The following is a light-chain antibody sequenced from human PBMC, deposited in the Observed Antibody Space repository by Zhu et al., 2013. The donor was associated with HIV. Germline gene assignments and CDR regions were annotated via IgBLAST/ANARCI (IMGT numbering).Light chain of an antibody. Sequence: DIQMTQSPSTLSASVGDRVTITCRASQSISSWLAWYQQKPGKAPKLLIYKASSLESGVPSRFSGSGSGTEFTLTISSLQPDDFATYYCQQYNSYPFAFGQGTKLEIK. CDR3: QQYNSYPFA. V-gene: IGKV1-5*03. CDR2: KAS. J-gene: IGKJ2*01. CDR1: QSISSW.